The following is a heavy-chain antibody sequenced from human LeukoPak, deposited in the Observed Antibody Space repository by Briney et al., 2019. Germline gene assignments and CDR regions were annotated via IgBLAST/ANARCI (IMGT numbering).Heavy chain of an antibody. V-gene: IGHV3-48*03. CDR3: AGGNDDSSCSRY. Sequence: PGGSLTLSCTASGFTFSSYEMNWVRQAPGKGLEWVSYISSSGSTIYYADSVKGRFTISRDNTKNSLYLQMNSLRADDTAVYYCAGGNDDSSCSRYWGQGTLVTVCS. CDR1: GFTFSSYE. D-gene: IGHD3-22*01. CDR2: ISSSGSTI. J-gene: IGHJ4*02.